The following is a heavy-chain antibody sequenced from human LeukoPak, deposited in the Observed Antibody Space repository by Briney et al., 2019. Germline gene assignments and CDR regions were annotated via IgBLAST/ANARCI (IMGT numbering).Heavy chain of an antibody. CDR3: AKAGLLWFGESWMDV. V-gene: IGHV3-7*01. D-gene: IGHD3-10*01. Sequence: GGSLRLSCAASGFIFCTYWMSWVRQAPGKGLEWVANIKEDGSESHYVDSVKGRFTISRDNAKNSLYLQMNSLRAEDTAVYFCAKAGLLWFGESWMDVWGQGTTVTVSS. CDR1: GFIFCTYW. CDR2: IKEDGSES. J-gene: IGHJ6*02.